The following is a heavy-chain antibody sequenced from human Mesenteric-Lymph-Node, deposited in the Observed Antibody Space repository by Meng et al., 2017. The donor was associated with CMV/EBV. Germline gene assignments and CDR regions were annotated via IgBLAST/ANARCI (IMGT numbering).Heavy chain of an antibody. J-gene: IGHJ4*02. CDR3: AKDRTYDFWSHDSVGIDY. Sequence: GGSLRLSCEASGFNFNDFGMHWVRQAPGKGLEWVAGITWNGGSIDYADSVKGRFTISRDKAKNSLYLQMNSLRAEDTALYYCAKDRTYDFWSHDSVGIDYWGQGTLVTVSS. CDR2: ITWNGGSI. V-gene: IGHV3-9*01. CDR1: GFNFNDFG. D-gene: IGHD3-3*01.